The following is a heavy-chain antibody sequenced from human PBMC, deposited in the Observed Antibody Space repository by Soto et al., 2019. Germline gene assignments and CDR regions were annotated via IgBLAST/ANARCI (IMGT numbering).Heavy chain of an antibody. D-gene: IGHD2-21*02. J-gene: IGHJ6*02. CDR1: GFSLSTIGVG. Sequence: QITLKESGPTLVKPTQTLTLTCTFSGFSLSTIGVGVGWIRQPPGKALEWLALIYWDDDKRYSPSLKSRLTVTRDTSQNQVVLTTTNMDPVDTATYYCVQSRCGGDCLQSYTSHSYYGLDVWGQGTTVTVSS. CDR2: IYWDDDK. CDR3: VQSRCGGDCLQSYTSHSYYGLDV. V-gene: IGHV2-5*02.